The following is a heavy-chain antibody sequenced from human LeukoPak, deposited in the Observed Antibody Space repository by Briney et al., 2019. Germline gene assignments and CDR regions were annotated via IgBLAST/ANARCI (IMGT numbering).Heavy chain of an antibody. J-gene: IGHJ4*02. V-gene: IGHV3-11*01. D-gene: IGHD3-9*01. CDR1: GFTFSDYY. CDR3: AKVYYDILTGYYWMWGYFDY. Sequence: GGSLRLSCAASGFTFSDYYMSWIHQAPGMGLERVSYISSSGSTIYYADSVKGWFTISRDNSKNTLYLQMNSLRAEDTAVYYCAKVYYDILTGYYWMWGYFDYWGQGTLVTVSS. CDR2: ISSSGSTI.